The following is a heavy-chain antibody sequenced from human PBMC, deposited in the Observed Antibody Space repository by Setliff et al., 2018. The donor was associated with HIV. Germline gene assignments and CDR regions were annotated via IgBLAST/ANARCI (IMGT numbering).Heavy chain of an antibody. Sequence: GGSLRLSCAAPGFTFSSYWMSWVRQAPGKGLEWVANIKEDGSDKAYVDSVKGRFTISRDNAKNSLYLQMNSLRVDDTAVYYCARDHGGKDYWGQGTLVTVSS. V-gene: IGHV3-7*01. CDR1: GFTFSSYW. CDR3: ARDHGGKDY. CDR2: IKEDGSDK. J-gene: IGHJ4*02.